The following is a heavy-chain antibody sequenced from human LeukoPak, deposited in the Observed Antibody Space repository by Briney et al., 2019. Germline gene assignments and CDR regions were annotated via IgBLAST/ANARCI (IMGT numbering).Heavy chain of an antibody. CDR1: GFTFNYYA. V-gene: IGHV3-30*02. CDR3: ARDYNYDYVWGSFGIDP. CDR2: IRYDGSNK. D-gene: IGHD3-16*01. Sequence: GGSLRLSCAAPGFTFNYYAMSWVRQAPGKGLEWVAFIRYDGSNKYYADSVKGRFTISRDNSKNTLYLQMNSLRAEDTAVYYCARDYNYDYVWGSFGIDPWGQGTLVTVSS. J-gene: IGHJ5*02.